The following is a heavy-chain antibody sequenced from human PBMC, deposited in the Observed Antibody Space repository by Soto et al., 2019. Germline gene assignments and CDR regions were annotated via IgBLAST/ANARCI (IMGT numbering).Heavy chain of an antibody. V-gene: IGHV1-46*01. CDR2: INPSGGST. J-gene: IGHJ6*02. D-gene: IGHD5-18*01. Sequence: ASVKVSCKASGYTYTSYYMHWVRQAPGQGLEWMGIINPSGGSTSYAQTFQGRVTMTRDTSTSTVYMELSSLRSEDTAVYYCARDSGAATVLYYYYYYGMDVWGQGTTVTVSS. CDR3: ARDSGAATVLYYYYYYGMDV. CDR1: GYTYTSYY.